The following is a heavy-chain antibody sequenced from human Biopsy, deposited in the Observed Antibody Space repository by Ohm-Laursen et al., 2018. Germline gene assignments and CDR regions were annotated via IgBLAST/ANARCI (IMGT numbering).Heavy chain of an antibody. CDR3: GRAVRNQLLTDP. CDR1: GYTFNSYD. CDR2: LNPVSGNS. Sequence: SVSASCRASGYTFNSYDITWGRQGSVKGPEWIGWLNPVSGNSNFGQKFRGRVTVTSDTSISTAYMELSGLTSDDTATYYCGRAVRNQLLTDPWGQGTLVTVTS. J-gene: IGHJ5*02. V-gene: IGHV1-8*01. D-gene: IGHD1-7*01.